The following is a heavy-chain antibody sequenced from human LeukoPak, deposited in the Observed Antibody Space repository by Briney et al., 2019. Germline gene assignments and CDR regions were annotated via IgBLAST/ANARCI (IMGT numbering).Heavy chain of an antibody. Sequence: ASVKVSCKASGYTFTSYCMHWVRQAPGQGLEWMGIINPSGGSTNYAQKFQGRVTMTRDMSTSTVYMELSSLRSEDTAVYYCARDGVAGVYYFDYWGQGTLVTVSS. CDR1: GYTFTSYC. CDR2: INPSGGST. V-gene: IGHV1-46*01. J-gene: IGHJ4*02. CDR3: ARDGVAGVYYFDY. D-gene: IGHD6-19*01.